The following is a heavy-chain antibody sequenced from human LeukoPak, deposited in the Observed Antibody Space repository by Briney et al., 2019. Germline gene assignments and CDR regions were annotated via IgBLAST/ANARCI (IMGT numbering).Heavy chain of an antibody. CDR3: ARGRSSTGKGFFDY. J-gene: IGHJ4*02. D-gene: IGHD1-1*01. V-gene: IGHV3-48*03. CDR2: ISSSGSTI. CDR1: GFTFSSYE. Sequence: GGSLRLSCAASGFTFSSYEMNWVRQAPGKGLEWVSYISSSGSTIYYADSVKGRFTISRDNAKNSLYLQMNSLSAEDTALYYCARGRSSTGKGFFDYWGQGTLVTVSS.